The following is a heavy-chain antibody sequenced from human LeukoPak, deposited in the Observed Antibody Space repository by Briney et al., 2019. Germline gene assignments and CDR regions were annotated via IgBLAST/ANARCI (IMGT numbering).Heavy chain of an antibody. CDR3: ARVWELSFDY. J-gene: IGHJ4*02. CDR2: SYSGGTS. D-gene: IGHD1-26*01. CDR1: GFTVSTDH. Sequence: PGGSLRLSCAASGFTVSTDHMSCVRQAPGKGLEWVAISYSGGTSQHAESVKGRFTISRDNSKNTLYLQMNSLRAEDTALYYCARVWELSFDYWGQGTLVTVSS. V-gene: IGHV3-53*01.